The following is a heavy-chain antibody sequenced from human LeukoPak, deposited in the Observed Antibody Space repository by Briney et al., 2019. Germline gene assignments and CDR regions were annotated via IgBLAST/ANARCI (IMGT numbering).Heavy chain of an antibody. CDR2: INSDGSNT. CDR1: GFTFSSYA. J-gene: IGHJ4*02. CDR3: ARVRDISGHWGFLDY. D-gene: IGHD6-19*01. V-gene: IGHV3-74*01. Sequence: PGGSQRLSCAASGFTFSSYAMSWVRQAPGKGLVWVSRINSDGSNTNYAESVKGRFTISRDNAKNTLYLQMNSLRAEDTAVFYCARVRDISGHWGFLDYWGQGTLVTVSS.